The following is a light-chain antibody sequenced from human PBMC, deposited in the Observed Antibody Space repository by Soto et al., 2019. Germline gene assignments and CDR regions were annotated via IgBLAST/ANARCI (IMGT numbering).Light chain of an antibody. CDR2: GAS. CDR1: QIISDN. J-gene: IGKJ2*01. CDR3: HQYDDWPPGYT. Sequence: EIVLTQSPATLSVSPGERATLSCRASQIISDNLAWYQQKRGQAPRLLIHGASTRATGIPARFSGSGSGTEFTLTISSQQSEDFAVYYCHQYDDWPPGYTFGQGTKLEI. V-gene: IGKV3-15*01.